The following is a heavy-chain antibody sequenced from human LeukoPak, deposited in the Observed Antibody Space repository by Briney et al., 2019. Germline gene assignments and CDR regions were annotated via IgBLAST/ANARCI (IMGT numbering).Heavy chain of an antibody. CDR3: ARVWELSFDY. D-gene: IGHD3-16*02. J-gene: IGHJ4*02. CDR2: SYNSNIS. Sequence: GGSLRLSCAASGFTVSTDHMSWVRQAPGKGLEWVAVSYNSNISQYAESVKGRFTISRDNSKNTLDLQMNSLRAEDTALYYCARVWELSFDYWGQGTLVTVSS. CDR1: GFTVSTDH. V-gene: IGHV3-53*01.